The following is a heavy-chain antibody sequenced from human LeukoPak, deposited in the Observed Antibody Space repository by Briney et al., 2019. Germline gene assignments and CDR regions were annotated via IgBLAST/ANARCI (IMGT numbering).Heavy chain of an antibody. CDR1: GFPFSTHW. CDR2: INQDGSEK. D-gene: IGHD1-26*01. V-gene: IGHV3-7*01. J-gene: IGHJ4*02. Sequence: QPGGSLRLSCGTSGFPFSTHWMTWVRQAAGKGLEWAANINQDGSEKYHAASVKGRFTISRDNARNSLYLQMNSLAAEDTAVYYCSGGSHFDYWGRGSLVTVSS. CDR3: SGGSHFDY.